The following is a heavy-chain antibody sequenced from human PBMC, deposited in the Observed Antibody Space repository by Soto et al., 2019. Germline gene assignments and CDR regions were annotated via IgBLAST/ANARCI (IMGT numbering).Heavy chain of an antibody. J-gene: IGHJ4*02. CDR1: GYTFTSYA. CDR3: ARDEGYSDSTGYYDY. D-gene: IGHD3-22*01. CDR2: INAGNGNT. V-gene: IGHV1-3*01. Sequence: RASVKVSCKASGYTFTSYAIHWVRQAPGQRLEWMGWINAGNGNTKYSQKFQGRVTITRDTSASTAYMELSSLRSEDTAVYYCARDEGYSDSTGYYDYWGQGTLVTVSS.